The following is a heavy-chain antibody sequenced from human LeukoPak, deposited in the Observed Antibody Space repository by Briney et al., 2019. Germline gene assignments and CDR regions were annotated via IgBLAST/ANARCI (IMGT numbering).Heavy chain of an antibody. J-gene: IGHJ4*02. CDR1: GGSISSSSYY. D-gene: IGHD3-9*01. V-gene: IGHV4-39*01. CDR2: IYYSGST. CDR3: ARHNNILTGYAGGYFDY. Sequence: SETLSLTCTVSGGSISSSSYYWGWIRQPPGKGLEWIGSIYYSGSTYYNPSLKSRVTISVGTSKNQFSLKLSSVTAADTAVYYCARHNNILTGYAGGYFDYWGQGTLVTVSS.